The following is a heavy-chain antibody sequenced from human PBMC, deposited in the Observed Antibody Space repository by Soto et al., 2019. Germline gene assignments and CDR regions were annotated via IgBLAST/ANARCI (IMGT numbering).Heavy chain of an antibody. CDR3: ARVARVAAAKIKDAFDI. CDR2: IIPIFGIA. Sequence: GASVKVSCKASGGTFSSYAISWVRQAPGQGLEWMGGIIPIFGIANYAQKFQGRVTITADESTSTAYMELSSLRSEDTAVYYCARVARVAAAKIKDAFDIWGQGTMVTVSS. D-gene: IGHD6-13*01. J-gene: IGHJ3*02. CDR1: GGTFSSYA. V-gene: IGHV1-69*13.